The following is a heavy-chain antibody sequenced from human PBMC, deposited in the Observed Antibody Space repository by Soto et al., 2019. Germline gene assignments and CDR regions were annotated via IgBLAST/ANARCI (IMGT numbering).Heavy chain of an antibody. V-gene: IGHV3-66*01. CDR1: GFTVSNYH. CDR2: IYTAGSA. Sequence: GGSLRLSCAASGFTVSNYHMNWVRRAPGKGLEWVSVIYTAGSADFADSVKGRFTISRDNSNNTVFLQMTGLTPADTALYYCVRMTSMMYFFDHRGQGAQVTVSS. J-gene: IGHJ4*02. D-gene: IGHD4-17*01. CDR3: VRMTSMMYFFDH.